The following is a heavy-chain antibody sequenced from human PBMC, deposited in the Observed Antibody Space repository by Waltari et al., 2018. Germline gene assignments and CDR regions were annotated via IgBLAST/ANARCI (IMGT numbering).Heavy chain of an antibody. CDR1: GGSIRTYY. CDR3: ARGDSGYDRPDD. D-gene: IGHD5-12*01. J-gene: IGHJ4*02. V-gene: IGHV4-59*01. CDR2: IYYSGNT. Sequence: QVQLQESGPGLVKPSETLSLTCTVSGGSIRTYYWSWIRQPPGKGLEWIGYIYYSGNTKYNHTLKSRGTKSVDTSKNQFSRKVSSVTAADTAVYYCARGDSGYDRPDDWGQGALVTVSS.